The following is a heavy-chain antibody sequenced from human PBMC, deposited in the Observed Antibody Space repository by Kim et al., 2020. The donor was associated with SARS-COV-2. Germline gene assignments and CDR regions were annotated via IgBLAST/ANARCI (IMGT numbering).Heavy chain of an antibody. CDR1: GGSISSSNW. CDR2: IYHSGST. D-gene: IGHD1-26*01. Sequence: SETLSLTCAVSGGSISSSNWWSWVRQPPGKRLEWIGEIYHSGSTNYNPSLKSRVTISVDKSKNQFSLKLSSVTAADTAVYYCARDPVGVGAAAQDYWGQGTLVTVSS. V-gene: IGHV4-4*02. J-gene: IGHJ4*02. CDR3: ARDPVGVGAAAQDY.